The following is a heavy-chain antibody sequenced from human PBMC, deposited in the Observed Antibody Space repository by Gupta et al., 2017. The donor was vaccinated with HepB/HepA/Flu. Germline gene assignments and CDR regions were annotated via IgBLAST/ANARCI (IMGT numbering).Heavy chain of an antibody. Sequence: QGQLVESGGGVVQPGRSLRLSCAASEFSFSTYAMYWVRQAPGKGLEWVALIAYDESYKYYADSVKGRFTVSRDNSKNRLYLQMDNLRTEDTAVYYCARDQLLQRYGIDLWGQGTTVTVFS. J-gene: IGHJ6*02. CDR1: EFSFSTYA. CDR3: ARDQLLQRYGIDL. CDR2: IAYDESYK. V-gene: IGHV3-30*04. D-gene: IGHD2-2*01.